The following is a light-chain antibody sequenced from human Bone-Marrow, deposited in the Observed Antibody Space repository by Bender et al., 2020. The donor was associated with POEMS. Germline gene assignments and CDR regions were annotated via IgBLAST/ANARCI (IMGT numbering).Light chain of an antibody. CDR3: SSYAASRTV. J-gene: IGLJ3*02. V-gene: IGLV2-23*02. CDR1: ASDIGSYNL. CDR2: EVT. Sequence: QSALTQPASVSGSPGQSITITCTGTASDIGSYNLVSWYQQHTHKVPKVIISEVTERPSGISNRFSGSKSGNTAALIISARQAEDEADYYCSSYAASRTVFGGGTKLTVL.